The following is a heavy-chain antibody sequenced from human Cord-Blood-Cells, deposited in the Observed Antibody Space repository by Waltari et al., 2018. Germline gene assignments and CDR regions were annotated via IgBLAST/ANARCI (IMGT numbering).Heavy chain of an antibody. CDR2: INPNSGGT. Sequence: QVQLVQSGAEVKKPGASVKVSCKASGYTFTGYYMHWVRQAPGQGLERMGRINPNSGGTNYAQKFQGRVTMTRDTSISTAYMELSRLRSDDTAVYYCAMTYCGGDCYSFDYWGQGTLVTVSS. J-gene: IGHJ4*02. D-gene: IGHD2-21*01. CDR3: AMTYCGGDCYSFDY. V-gene: IGHV1-2*06. CDR1: GYTFTGYY.